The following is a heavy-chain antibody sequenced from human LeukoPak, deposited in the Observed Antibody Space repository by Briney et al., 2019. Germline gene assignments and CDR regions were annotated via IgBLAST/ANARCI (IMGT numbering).Heavy chain of an antibody. J-gene: IGHJ4*02. D-gene: IGHD3-3*01. CDR3: AKANSITIFGVISPVDY. Sequence: QTGGSLRLSCAASGFTFSSYDMTWVRQAPGRGLEWVSSIRPSGDNTYYADSVKGRFTISRDNSKNTLYLQMNSLRAEDTAVYYCAKANSITIFGVISPVDYWGQGTLVTVSS. CDR1: GFTFSSYD. V-gene: IGHV3-23*01. CDR2: IRPSGDNT.